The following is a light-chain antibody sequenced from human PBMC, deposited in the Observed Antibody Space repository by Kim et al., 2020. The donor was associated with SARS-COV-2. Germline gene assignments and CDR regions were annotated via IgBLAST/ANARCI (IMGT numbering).Light chain of an antibody. CDR1: ELGNRF. V-gene: IGLV3-1*01. CDR2: EDK. CDR3: QTWDSTTVV. J-gene: IGLJ2*01. Sequence: VSTGQTARITCSGHELGNRFAYWYQKKSGQSPMLVISEDKKRPSGIPERFSGSNSGNTATLTITETQAMDEADYFCQTWDSTTVVFGGGTQLTVL.